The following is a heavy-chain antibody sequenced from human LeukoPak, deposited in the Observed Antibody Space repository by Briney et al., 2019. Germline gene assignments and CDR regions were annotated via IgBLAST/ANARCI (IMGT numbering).Heavy chain of an antibody. CDR2: IGSSSSTI. CDR3: ARDLHSGAYTFDY. D-gene: IGHD1-26*01. V-gene: IGHV3-48*02. CDR1: GIFFSIFS. Sequence: GGSLRLSCVASGIFFSIFSMNWVRQAPGQGLEWVSYIGSSSSTIYYADSVKGRFTISRDNAQNSLYLQMNSLRDEDTAVYYCARDLHSGAYTFDYWGQGTLVTVSS. J-gene: IGHJ4*02.